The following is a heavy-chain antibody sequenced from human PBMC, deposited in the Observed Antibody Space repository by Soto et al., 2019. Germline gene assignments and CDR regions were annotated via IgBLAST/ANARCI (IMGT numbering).Heavy chain of an antibody. CDR3: ARPDCGTNSCHNWFDP. J-gene: IGHJ5*02. D-gene: IGHD2-21*01. Sequence: QVQLVQSGAEVKKPGASVKVSCKASGYIFTDYYMNWVRQAPGQGLEWMGRINPNNGGTDYAQKFQGRVTMTMDTTITTAYMELSRLTSDDTAVYYCARPDCGTNSCHNWFDPWGQGTLVTVSS. CDR1: GYIFTDYY. V-gene: IGHV1-2*06. CDR2: INPNNGGT.